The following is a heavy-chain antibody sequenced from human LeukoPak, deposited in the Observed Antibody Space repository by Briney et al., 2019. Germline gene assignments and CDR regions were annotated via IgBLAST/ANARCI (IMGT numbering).Heavy chain of an antibody. D-gene: IGHD6-13*01. CDR1: GYTFTSYG. CDR2: ISAYNGNT. V-gene: IGHV1-18*01. Sequence: ASVKVSCKASGYTFTSYGISWVRQAPGQGLEWMGWISAYNGNTNYAQKLQGRVTMTTDTSTSTAYMELRSLRSDDTAVYYCAREGIAAADRWNWFDPWGQGTLVTVSS. J-gene: IGHJ5*02. CDR3: AREGIAAADRWNWFDP.